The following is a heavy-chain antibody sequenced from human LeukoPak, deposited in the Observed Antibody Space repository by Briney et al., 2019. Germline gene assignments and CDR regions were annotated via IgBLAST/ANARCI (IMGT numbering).Heavy chain of an antibody. CDR3: ARGTLGHGSRSYYSRGDWFDP. J-gene: IGHJ5*02. D-gene: IGHD3-10*01. CDR1: GGTFSSYA. CDR2: IIPIFGTA. Sequence: ASVKVSCKASGGTFSSYAISWVRQAPGQGLEWMGGIIPIFGTANYAQKFQGRVTITADESTSTAYMELSSLRSEDTAVYYCARGTLGHGSRSYYSRGDWFDPWGQGTLVTVSS. V-gene: IGHV1-69*13.